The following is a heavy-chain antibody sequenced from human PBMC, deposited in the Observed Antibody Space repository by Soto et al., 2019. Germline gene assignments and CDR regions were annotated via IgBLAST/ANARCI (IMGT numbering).Heavy chain of an antibody. CDR2: IYYSGST. V-gene: IGHV4-30-4*01. D-gene: IGHD2-21*02. CDR1: GGSISSGDYY. Sequence: SETLSLTCTVSGGSISSGDYYWSWIRQPPRKGLEWIGYIYYSGSTYYNPSLKSRVTISVDTSKNQFSLKLSSVTAADTAVYYCARVDGCGGDCYYPYYYYGMDVWGQGTTVTVSS. CDR3: ARVDGCGGDCYYPYYYYGMDV. J-gene: IGHJ6*02.